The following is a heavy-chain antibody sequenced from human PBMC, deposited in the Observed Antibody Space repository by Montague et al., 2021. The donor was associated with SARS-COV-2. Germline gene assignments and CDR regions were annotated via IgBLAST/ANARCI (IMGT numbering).Heavy chain of an antibody. CDR3: AGSQGITGTTHYYYGMDV. CDR2: IGTAGDT. J-gene: IGHJ6*02. Sequence: SLRLSCAASGFTFSSYDMHWVRQATGKGLEWVSAIGTAGDTYYPGSVTGRFTISRENAKNSLYLQMNSLRAGDTAVYYCAGSQGITGTTHYYYGMDVWGQGTTVTVSS. V-gene: IGHV3-13*04. D-gene: IGHD1-7*01. CDR1: GFTFSSYD.